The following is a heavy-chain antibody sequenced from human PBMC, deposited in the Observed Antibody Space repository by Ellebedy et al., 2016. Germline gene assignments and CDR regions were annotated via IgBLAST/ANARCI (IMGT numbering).Heavy chain of an antibody. CDR1: GGSISSYY. V-gene: IGHV4-59*01. Sequence: SETLSLTCTVSGGSISSYYWSWIRQPPGKGLEWIGYIYDSENTSYNPSLKSRVTISVDTSKNQFSLKLSSVTAADTAVYYCARDGQESEPSFGDLNWFDPWGPGTLVTVSS. D-gene: IGHD3-10*01. CDR2: IYDSENT. CDR3: ARDGQESEPSFGDLNWFDP. J-gene: IGHJ5*02.